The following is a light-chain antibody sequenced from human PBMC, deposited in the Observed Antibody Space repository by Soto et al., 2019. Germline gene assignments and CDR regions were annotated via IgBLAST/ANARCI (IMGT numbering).Light chain of an antibody. CDR2: DAS. J-gene: IGKJ1*01. CDR3: QQYNSYWT. Sequence: DIQVTQSPSSLSASVGDRVTITCRASQSLNSLLAWYQQKPGRAPKLLIYDASTLESGVPSRFSGSGSGTEFTLTISSLQPDDFATYYCQQYNSYWTCGQGTKGDIK. CDR1: QSLNSL. V-gene: IGKV1-5*01.